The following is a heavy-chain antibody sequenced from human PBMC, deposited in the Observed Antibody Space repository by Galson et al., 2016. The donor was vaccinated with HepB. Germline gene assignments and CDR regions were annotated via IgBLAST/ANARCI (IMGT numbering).Heavy chain of an antibody. V-gene: IGHV3-7*01. J-gene: IGHJ4*02. CDR2: IKRDGSEK. CDR1: GFTFSNYW. Sequence: SLRLSCAASGFTFSNYWMSWVRQPPGKGLEWVGNIKRDGSEKYYVDSVKGRFTISRDNAKNSLYLQMNSLRAEDTAVYYCAGDGIGWLFDSWGQGTLVTVSS. CDR3: AGDGIGWLFDS. D-gene: IGHD6-19*01.